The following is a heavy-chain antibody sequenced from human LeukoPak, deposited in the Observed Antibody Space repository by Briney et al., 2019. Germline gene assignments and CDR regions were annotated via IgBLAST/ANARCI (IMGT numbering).Heavy chain of an antibody. Sequence: NPSETLSLTCAVYGGSFSGYYWSWIRQPPGKGLEWIGEIYHSGSTNYNPSLKSRVTISVDKSKNQFSLKLSSVTAADTAVYYCARVSVVRGVIITKFYYFDYWGQGTLVTVSS. CDR2: IYHSGST. V-gene: IGHV4-34*01. CDR1: GGSFSGYY. D-gene: IGHD3-10*01. CDR3: ARVSVVRGVIITKFYYFDY. J-gene: IGHJ4*02.